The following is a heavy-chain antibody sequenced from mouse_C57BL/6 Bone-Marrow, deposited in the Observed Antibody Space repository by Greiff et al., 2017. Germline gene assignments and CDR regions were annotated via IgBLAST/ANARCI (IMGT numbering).Heavy chain of an antibody. CDR3: TRTHYYGLDY. J-gene: IGHJ2*01. Sequence: EVHLVESGEGLVKPGGSLKLSCAASGFTFSSYAMSWVRQTPEKRLEWVAYISSGGDYIYYADTVKGRFTISRDNARNTLYLQMLSLESDDTAMYYFTRTHYYGLDYWGQGTTLTVSS. CDR1: GFTFSSYA. D-gene: IGHD1-1*01. V-gene: IGHV5-9-1*02. CDR2: ISSGGDYI.